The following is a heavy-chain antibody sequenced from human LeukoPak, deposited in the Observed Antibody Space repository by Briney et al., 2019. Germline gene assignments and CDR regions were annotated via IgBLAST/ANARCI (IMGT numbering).Heavy chain of an antibody. CDR2: INDNSRNT. D-gene: IGHD2/OR15-2a*01. CDR3: TKAAGPFYDWFDP. J-gene: IGHJ5*02. CDR1: GFSFSRYG. Sequence: GGSLRLSCAASGFSFSRYGMAWFRQIPGKGLEWVSTINDNSRNTHYADSVKARFTISRDNSKNTLYLEMHSLRVEDTALYYCTKAAGPFYDWFDPWGPGTRVTVSS. V-gene: IGHV3-23*01.